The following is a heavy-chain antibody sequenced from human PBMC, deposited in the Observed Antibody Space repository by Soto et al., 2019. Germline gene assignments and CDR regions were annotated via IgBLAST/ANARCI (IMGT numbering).Heavy chain of an antibody. CDR1: GFTFDDYA. CDR2: ISWNSGSI. D-gene: IGHD3-9*01. J-gene: IGHJ3*02. Sequence: EVQLVESGGGLVQPGRSLRLSCAASGFTFDDYAMHWVRQAPGKGLEWVSGISWNSGSIGYADSVKGRFTISRDNAKNSLYLQMNSLSAEDTALYYCAKDMRPRRIFDAFDIWGQGTMVTVSS. V-gene: IGHV3-9*01. CDR3: AKDMRPRRIFDAFDI.